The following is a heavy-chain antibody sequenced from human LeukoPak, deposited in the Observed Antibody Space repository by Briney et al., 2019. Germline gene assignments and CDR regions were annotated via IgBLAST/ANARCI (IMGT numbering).Heavy chain of an antibody. CDR1: GFTFDEHA. CDR3: AKDSAPMTTVKTTFDY. J-gene: IGHJ4*02. V-gene: IGHV3-43*02. Sequence: PGGSLRLSCAASGFTFDEHAMHWVRQAPGKGLEWVSLVSGDGDSADYADSVKGRFTISRDNSKNSLHLHINNLRTEDTAFYYCAKDSAPMTTVKTTFDYWGQGTSVTVPS. D-gene: IGHD4-17*01. CDR2: VSGDGDSA.